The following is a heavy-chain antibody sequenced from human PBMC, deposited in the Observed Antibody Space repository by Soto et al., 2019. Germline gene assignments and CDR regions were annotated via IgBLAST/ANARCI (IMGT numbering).Heavy chain of an antibody. V-gene: IGHV3-30*18. CDR2: ISYDGSNK. CDR3: AKDVYSGYDSSFDY. D-gene: IGHD5-12*01. Sequence: QVQLVESGGGVVQPGRSLRLSCAASGFTFSSYGMHWVRQAPGKGLEWVAVISYDGSNKYYADSVKGRFTISRDNSKNTLYLQMNSLRAVDTAVYFCAKDVYSGYDSSFDYWGQGTLLTVSS. J-gene: IGHJ4*02. CDR1: GFTFSSYG.